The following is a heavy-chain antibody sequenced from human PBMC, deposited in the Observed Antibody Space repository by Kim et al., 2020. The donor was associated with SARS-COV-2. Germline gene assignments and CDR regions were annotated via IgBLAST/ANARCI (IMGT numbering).Heavy chain of an antibody. CDR1: GVSISSSSYY. Sequence: SETLSLTCTVSGVSISSSSYYWGWIRQPPGKGLEWIGSIYYTGSTYYNPSLTSRITTSVDTSKNQFSLKLTSVAAADTAVYYFTRLIFLWFALDSWGQGT. J-gene: IGHJ4*02. CDR3: TRLIFLWFALDS. CDR2: IYYTGST. V-gene: IGHV4-39*01. D-gene: IGHD3-10*01.